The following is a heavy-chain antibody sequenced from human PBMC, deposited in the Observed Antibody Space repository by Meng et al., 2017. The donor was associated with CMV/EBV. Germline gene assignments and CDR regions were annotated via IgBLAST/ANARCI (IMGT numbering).Heavy chain of an antibody. CDR3: ARDQFMYSSSFGGMDV. V-gene: IGHV3-30*04. Sequence: GESLKISCVASGFTFSSYAMHWVRQAPGKGLEWVAGISYDGSNKYYADSVKGRFTISRDNSKNTLYLQMNSLRAEDTAVYYCARDQFMYSSSFGGMDVWGQGTTVTVSS. CDR1: GFTFSSYA. CDR2: ISYDGSNK. J-gene: IGHJ6*02. D-gene: IGHD6-6*01.